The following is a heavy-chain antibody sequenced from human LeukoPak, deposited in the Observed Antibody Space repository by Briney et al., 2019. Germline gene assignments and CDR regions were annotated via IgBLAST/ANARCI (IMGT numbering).Heavy chain of an antibody. CDR2: ISASANST. CDR3: ARGPSCTSTSCYVIGALDI. CDR1: GFTFDIYA. D-gene: IGHD2-2*01. V-gene: IGHV3-23*01. Sequence: QPGGSLTLSCAASGFTFDIYAMTWVRQAPGKGPEWVSGISASANSTYYADSVQGRFIISRDNSKNNLYLQMNSLRVDDMAVYYCARGPSCTSTSCYVIGALDIWGLGTTVTVSS. J-gene: IGHJ3*02.